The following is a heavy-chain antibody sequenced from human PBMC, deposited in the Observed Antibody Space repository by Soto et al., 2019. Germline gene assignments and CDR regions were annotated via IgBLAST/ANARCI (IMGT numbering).Heavy chain of an antibody. D-gene: IGHD6-13*01. CDR2: IYYSGST. J-gene: IGHJ2*01. Sequence: QVQLQESGPGLVKPSETLSLTCTVSGGSISSYYWSWIRQPPGKGLEWIGYIYYSGSTNYNPSLKGRGAMSVGRSKSRFALKLSSVTAADTAVYYCARHGSSSWGDLWGRGTLVTVSS. CDR3: ARHGSSSWGDL. CDR1: GGSISSYY. V-gene: IGHV4-59*08.